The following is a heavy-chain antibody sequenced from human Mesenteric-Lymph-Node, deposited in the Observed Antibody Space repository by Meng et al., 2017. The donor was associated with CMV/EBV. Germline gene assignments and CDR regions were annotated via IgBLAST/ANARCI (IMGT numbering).Heavy chain of an antibody. CDR3: ARDIVATTQTYYYYYGMDV. J-gene: IGHJ6*02. CDR1: FTVSY. Sequence: FTVSYMPWVRQAPGQGLEWVGIINPSGGTITYAQKFQGRVTMTRDTSTSTVYMELSSLRSEDTAVYYCARDIVATTQTYYYYYGMDVWGQGTTVTVSS. D-gene: IGHD5-12*01. CDR2: INPSGGTI. V-gene: IGHV1-46*01.